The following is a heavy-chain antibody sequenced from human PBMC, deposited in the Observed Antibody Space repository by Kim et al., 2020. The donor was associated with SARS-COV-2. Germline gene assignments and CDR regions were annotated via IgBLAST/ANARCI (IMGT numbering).Heavy chain of an antibody. Sequence: SETLSLTCTVSGGSISSYYWSWIRQPPGKGLEWIGYIYYSGSTNYNPSLKSRVTISVDTSKNQFSLKLSSVTAADTAVYYCARDVMRVGSGSSFDIWGQGTMVTVSS. D-gene: IGHD6-19*01. V-gene: IGHV4-59*01. CDR1: GGSISSYY. J-gene: IGHJ3*02. CDR2: IYYSGST. CDR3: ARDVMRVGSGSSFDI.